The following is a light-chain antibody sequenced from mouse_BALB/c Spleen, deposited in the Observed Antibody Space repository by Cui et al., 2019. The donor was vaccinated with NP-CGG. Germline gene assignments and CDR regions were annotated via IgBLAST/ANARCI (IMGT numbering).Light chain of an antibody. CDR3: ALWYSNHWV. V-gene: IGLV1*01. CDR2: GTN. CDR1: TGAVTTSNY. J-gene: IGLJ1*01. Sequence: QAVVTQESALTTSPGETVTLICRSSTGAVTTSNYANWVQEKPDHLFTGLIGGTNNRAPGVPARFSGSLIGDKAALTITGAQTEDAAIYFCALWYSNHWVFGGGTKLTVL.